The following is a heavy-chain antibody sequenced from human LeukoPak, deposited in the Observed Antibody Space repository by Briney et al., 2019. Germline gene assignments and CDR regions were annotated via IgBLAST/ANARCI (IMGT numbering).Heavy chain of an antibody. D-gene: IGHD6-19*01. Sequence: PSETLSLTCTVSGGSISPSRYYWGWIRQPPGKGLEWIGSIYYSGNTYYNPSLKSRVTISLDTSKNQFSLKLTSVTAADTAVYYCAPVQWLADTWGYWGQGTLVTVSS. J-gene: IGHJ4*02. CDR3: APVQWLADTWGY. V-gene: IGHV4-39*01. CDR1: GGSISPSRYY. CDR2: IYYSGNT.